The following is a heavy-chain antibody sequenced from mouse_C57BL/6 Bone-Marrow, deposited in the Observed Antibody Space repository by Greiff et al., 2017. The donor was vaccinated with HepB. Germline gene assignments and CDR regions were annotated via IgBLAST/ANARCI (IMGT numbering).Heavy chain of an antibody. D-gene: IGHD2-4*01. Sequence: EVKLMESGGGLVKPGGSLKLSCAASGFTFSSYAMSWVRQTPEKRLEWVATISDGGSYTYYPDNVKGRFTISRDNAKNNLYLQMSHLKSEDTAMYYCARDRGIYYDYAVPFAYWGQGTLVTVSA. J-gene: IGHJ3*01. CDR3: ARDRGIYYDYAVPFAY. CDR1: GFTFSSYA. CDR2: ISDGGSYT. V-gene: IGHV5-4*01.